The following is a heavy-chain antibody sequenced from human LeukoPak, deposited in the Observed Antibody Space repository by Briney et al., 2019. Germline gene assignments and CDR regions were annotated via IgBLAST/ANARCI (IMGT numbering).Heavy chain of an antibody. V-gene: IGHV4-59*01. Sequence: LETLSLTCTVSGGSISSYYWSWIRQPPGKGLEWIGYISYSGSTYYNPSLKSRVTISVDTSKKQFSLNLRSVTAADTAVYYCARGDGYHFYWGQGTLVTVSS. CDR2: ISYSGST. CDR3: ARGDGYHFY. D-gene: IGHD5-24*01. J-gene: IGHJ4*02. CDR1: GGSISSYY.